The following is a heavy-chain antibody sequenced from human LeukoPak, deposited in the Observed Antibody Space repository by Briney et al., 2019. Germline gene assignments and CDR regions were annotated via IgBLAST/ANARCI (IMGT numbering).Heavy chain of an antibody. D-gene: IGHD6-13*01. J-gene: IGHJ4*02. CDR2: ISSSGNT. CDR3: VKGRISEDGLDF. Sequence: AGGSLRLSCAASGFTFSRSAMTWVRQTPGKGLDWVSSISSSGNTYYADSVKGRFTISRDNSKNMLYLQMNSLRAEDMAVYYCVKGRISEDGLDFWGQGTLVTVSS. CDR1: GFTFSRSA. V-gene: IGHV3-23*01.